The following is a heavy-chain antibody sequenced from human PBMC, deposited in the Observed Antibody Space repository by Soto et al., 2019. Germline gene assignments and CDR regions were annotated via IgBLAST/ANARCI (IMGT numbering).Heavy chain of an antibody. J-gene: IGHJ6*02. D-gene: IGHD3-16*01. CDR2: IIPIFGTA. CDR1: GGTFSSYA. CDR3: ARDAPVSFGGVIGEVGYYGMDV. Sequence: QVQLVQSGAEVKKPGSSVKVSCKASGGTFSSYAISWVRQAPGQGLEWMGGIIPIFGTANYAQKFQGRVTITADESPSTAYMELSSLRSEDTAVYYCARDAPVSFGGVIGEVGYYGMDVWGQGTTVTVSS. V-gene: IGHV1-69*01.